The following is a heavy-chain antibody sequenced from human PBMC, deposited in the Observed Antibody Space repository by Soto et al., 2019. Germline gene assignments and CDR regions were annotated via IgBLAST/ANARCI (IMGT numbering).Heavy chain of an antibody. Sequence: GSLRLSCAASGFTFSNAWMSWVRQAPGKGLEWVGRIKSKTDGGTTDYAAPVKGRFTISRDDSKNTLYLQMNNLKPEDSAIYYCARVGCSSIWCVTQFDNWGQGTLVTVSS. J-gene: IGHJ4*02. CDR3: ARVGCSSIWCVTQFDN. CDR1: GFTFSNAW. V-gene: IGHV3-15*01. CDR2: IKSKTDGGTT. D-gene: IGHD2-2*01.